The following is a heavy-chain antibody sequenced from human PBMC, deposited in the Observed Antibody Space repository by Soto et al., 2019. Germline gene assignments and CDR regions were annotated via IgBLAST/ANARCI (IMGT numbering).Heavy chain of an antibody. CDR3: ASSSGNNYGVGTNYYFDY. CDR1: GGTFSTYS. CDR2: IIPIFGTA. V-gene: IGHV1-69*06. D-gene: IGHD1-26*01. Sequence: QVQLVQSGAEVKKPGSSVKVSCKTSGGTFSTYSIVRVRQAHGEGLEWMGGIIPIFGTANYAQKFQDRVTITADKSTNTAFMELSSLKSEDTAMYFCASSSGNNYGVGTNYYFDYWGQGTLVTVSS. J-gene: IGHJ4*02.